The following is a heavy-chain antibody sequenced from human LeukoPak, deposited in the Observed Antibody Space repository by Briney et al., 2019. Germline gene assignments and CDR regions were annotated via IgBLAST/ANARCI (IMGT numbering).Heavy chain of an antibody. J-gene: IGHJ4*02. CDR3: ASFTMVVAGLDY. Sequence: PSETLSLXCTVSGGSISSSSYYWGWIRQPPGKGLEWIGSIYYSGSTYYNPSLKSRVTISVDTSKNQFSLKLSSVTAADTAVYYCASFTMVVAGLDYWGQGTLVTVSS. CDR2: IYYSGST. V-gene: IGHV4-39*01. D-gene: IGHD2-15*01. CDR1: GGSISSSSYY.